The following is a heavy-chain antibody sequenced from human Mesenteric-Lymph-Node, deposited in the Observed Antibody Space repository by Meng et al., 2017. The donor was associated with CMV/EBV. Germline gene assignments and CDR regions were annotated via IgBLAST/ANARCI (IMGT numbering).Heavy chain of an antibody. Sequence: GESLKISCAASGFTFDDYGMSWVRQAPGKGLEWVSAINWNGGSTHYADSVRGRFTISRDNAKSTMFLQMNSLRAEDTAVYYCARGGPFSYCALDIWGQGTTVTVSS. J-gene: IGHJ6*02. CDR1: GFTFDDYG. CDR3: ARGGPFSYCALDI. V-gene: IGHV3-20*04. CDR2: INWNGGST. D-gene: IGHD6-25*01.